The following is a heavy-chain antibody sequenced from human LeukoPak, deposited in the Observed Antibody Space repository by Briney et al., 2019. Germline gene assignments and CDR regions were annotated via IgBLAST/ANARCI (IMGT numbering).Heavy chain of an antibody. V-gene: IGHV3-53*01. CDR3: AKTGGPWD. J-gene: IGHJ4*02. D-gene: IGHD7-27*01. CDR2: IYSGGNT. CDR1: GFTVSTSY. Sequence: PGRSLRLSCAASGFTVSTSYMSWVRQAPGKGLEWVSVIYSGGNTYYTDYVKGRFTISRDNSKNTLYLQMNSLRADDTALYYCAKTGGPWDWGQGTLVTVSS.